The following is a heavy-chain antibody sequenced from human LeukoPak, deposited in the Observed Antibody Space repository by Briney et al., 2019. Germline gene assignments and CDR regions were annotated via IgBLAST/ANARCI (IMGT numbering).Heavy chain of an antibody. V-gene: IGHV1-69*01. CDR2: IIPIFGTA. J-gene: IGHJ4*02. CDR1: GGTFSSYA. D-gene: IGHD3-9*01. Sequence: ASVKVSCKASGGTFSSYAISWVRQAPGQGLEWMGGIIPIFGTANYAQKFQGRVTITADESTSTAYMELSSLRSEDTAVYYCARSVIRYFDWPCFFDYWGQGTLVTVSS. CDR3: ARSVIRYFDWPCFFDY.